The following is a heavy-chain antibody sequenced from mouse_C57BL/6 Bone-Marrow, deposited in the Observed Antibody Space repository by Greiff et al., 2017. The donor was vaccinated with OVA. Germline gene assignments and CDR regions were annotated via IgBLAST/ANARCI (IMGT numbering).Heavy chain of an antibody. J-gene: IGHJ3*01. V-gene: IGHV1-53*01. CDR2: INPSNGGT. Sequence: QVQLQQPGPELVMPGASVKLSCKASGYTFTSYWMHWVKQRPGQGLEWIGNINPSNGGTNYHEKFKSKATLTVDKSSSTAYMQLSSLTSEDSAVYYCAREGRCLYDYEALAYWRQETQVTVSA. D-gene: IGHD2-4*01. CDR3: AREGRCLYDYEALAY. CDR1: GYTFTSYW.